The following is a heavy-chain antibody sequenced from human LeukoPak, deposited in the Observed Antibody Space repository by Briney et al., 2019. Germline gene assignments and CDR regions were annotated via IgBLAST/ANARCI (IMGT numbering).Heavy chain of an antibody. D-gene: IGHD3-9*01. J-gene: IGHJ4*02. CDR3: ARGYYDILTGYYTGYFDY. V-gene: IGHV4-30-4*08. CDR2: IYYSGSN. Sequence: TLPLTSTVSGGSISSGDYYWSWFRQPPGKGLEWMRYIYYSGSNYYNPSLKSRVTIPVDTSKNQFSLMLSSVTAADTAVYYCARGYYDILTGYYTGYFDYWGQGTLVTVSS. CDR1: GGSISSGDYY.